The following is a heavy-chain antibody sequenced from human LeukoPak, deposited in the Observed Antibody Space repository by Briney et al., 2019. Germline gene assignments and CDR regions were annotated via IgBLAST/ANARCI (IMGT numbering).Heavy chain of an antibody. CDR1: GFTLNNAW. CDR3: AREDYEIDY. Sequence: PGGPLRLSCAASGFTLNNAWMSWVRQAPGKGLEWVANIKQDGSEKYYVDSVKGRFTISRDNAKNSLYLQMNSLRAEDTAVYYCAREDYEIDYWGQGTLVTVSS. V-gene: IGHV3-7*01. J-gene: IGHJ4*02. CDR2: IKQDGSEK. D-gene: IGHD4-17*01.